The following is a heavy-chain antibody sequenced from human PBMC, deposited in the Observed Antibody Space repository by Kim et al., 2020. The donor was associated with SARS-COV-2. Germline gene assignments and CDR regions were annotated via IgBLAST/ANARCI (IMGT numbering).Heavy chain of an antibody. CDR1: GDSITSGDYY. J-gene: IGHJ4*02. CDR2: IYYGGNT. Sequence: SETLSLTCTVSGDSITSGDYYWNWIRQQPGKGLEWIGSIYYGGNTHYIPSLKSRLTISVDTSKNHFSLNLNSATAADTAVYYFARDDSLGGFDYWGQGILVTVSA. D-gene: IGHD7-27*01. CDR3: ARDDSLGGFDY. V-gene: IGHV4-31*03.